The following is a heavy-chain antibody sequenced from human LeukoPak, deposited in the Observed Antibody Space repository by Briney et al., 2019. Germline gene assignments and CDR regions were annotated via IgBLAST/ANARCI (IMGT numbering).Heavy chain of an antibody. Sequence: SETLSLTCTVSGGSIGSYYWSWLRQPPGKGLECIGYIYHSGTTNYNPSLKSRVTISADTSKNQFSLKLTSVTAADTAVYYCARGRTFDNWGQGTLVTVSS. J-gene: IGHJ4*02. CDR1: GGSIGSYY. CDR2: IYHSGTT. V-gene: IGHV4-59*01. CDR3: ARGRTFDN.